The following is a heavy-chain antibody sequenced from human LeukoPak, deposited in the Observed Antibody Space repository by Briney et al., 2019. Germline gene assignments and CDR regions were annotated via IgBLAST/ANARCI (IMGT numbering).Heavy chain of an antibody. Sequence: PGGSLRLSCAASGFTFSSYSMNWVRQAPGKGLEWVSSISSSSSYTYYADSVKGRFTISGDDAKNALYLQMNSLRAEDTAVYYCARGYSSSVIDDAFDIWGQGTTVTVSS. D-gene: IGHD6-13*01. V-gene: IGHV3-21*01. CDR2: ISSSSSYT. CDR3: ARGYSSSVIDDAFDI. CDR1: GFTFSSYS. J-gene: IGHJ3*02.